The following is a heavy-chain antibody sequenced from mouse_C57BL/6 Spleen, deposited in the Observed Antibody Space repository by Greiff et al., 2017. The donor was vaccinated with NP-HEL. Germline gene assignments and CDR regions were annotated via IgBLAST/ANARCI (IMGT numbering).Heavy chain of an antibody. CDR2: IWSDGST. D-gene: IGHD4-1*01. V-gene: IGHV2-6*03. CDR3: ASQDGHWEFAY. Sequence: VQVVESGPGLVAPSQSLSITCTVSGFSLTSYGVHWVRQPPGKGLEWLVVIWSDGSTTYNSALLSRLSINTDNTKSRVFLKMNGDDTDDTAMYNSASQDGHWEFAYWGQGTLVTVSA. CDR1: GFSLTSYG. J-gene: IGHJ3*01.